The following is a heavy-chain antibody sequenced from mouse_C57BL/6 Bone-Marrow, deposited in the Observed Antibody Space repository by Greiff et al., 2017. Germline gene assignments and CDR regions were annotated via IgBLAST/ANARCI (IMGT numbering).Heavy chain of an antibody. CDR1: GYTFTDYE. CDR2: IDPETGGT. Sequence: QVQLQQSGAELVRPGASVTLSCKASGYTFTDYELHWVKQTPVHGLEWIGAIDPETGGTAYNQTFKGKAILTADKSSSTAYMELRSLTSEDSAVYYCTKSIYYDYDAWFAYWGQGTLVTVSA. D-gene: IGHD2-4*01. V-gene: IGHV1-15*01. J-gene: IGHJ3*01. CDR3: TKSIYYDYDAWFAY.